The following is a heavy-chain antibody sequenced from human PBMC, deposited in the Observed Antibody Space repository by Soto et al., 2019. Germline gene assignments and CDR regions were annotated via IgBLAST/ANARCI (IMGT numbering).Heavy chain of an antibody. Sequence: GSPRLSCAASGFPFSSYAMHWVRQAPGKGLECVAVISYDGSNKYYADSVKGRFTISRDNSKNTLYLQLNSLRAEDTAVYYCARDKRDLRFLEWSYYFDYWGQGTLVTVSS. CDR2: ISYDGSNK. D-gene: IGHD3-3*01. J-gene: IGHJ4*02. CDR3: ARDKRDLRFLEWSYYFDY. V-gene: IGHV3-30-3*01. CDR1: GFPFSSYA.